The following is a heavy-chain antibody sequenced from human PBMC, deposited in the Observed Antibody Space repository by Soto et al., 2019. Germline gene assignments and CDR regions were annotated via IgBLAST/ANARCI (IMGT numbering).Heavy chain of an antibody. CDR1: GGSISSGDYY. V-gene: IGHV4-30-4*01. Sequence: NPSETLSLTCTVSGGSISSGDYYWSWIRQPPGKGLEWIGYIYYSGSTYYNPSLKSRVTVSVDTSKNQFSLKLSSVTAADTAVYYCARVMLSGEAWELEHKPLFDYWGQETLVTVSS. J-gene: IGHJ4*02. CDR3: ARVMLSGEAWELEHKPLFDY. CDR2: IYYSGST. D-gene: IGHD1-26*01.